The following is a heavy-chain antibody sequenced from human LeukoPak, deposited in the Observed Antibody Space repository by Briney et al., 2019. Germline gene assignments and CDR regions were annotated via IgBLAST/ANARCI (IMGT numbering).Heavy chain of an antibody. CDR1: GDSISSYY. CDR2: IYYSGST. V-gene: IGHV4-59*01. Sequence: SETLSLTCTVSGDSISSYYWSWIRQPPGKGLEWIGYIYYSGSTNYNPSLKSRVTISIDTSKNQFSLKLSSVTAADTAVYYCARGRCSSTSCYSGADYWGQGTLVTVSS. D-gene: IGHD2-2*01. J-gene: IGHJ4*02. CDR3: ARGRCSSTSCYSGADY.